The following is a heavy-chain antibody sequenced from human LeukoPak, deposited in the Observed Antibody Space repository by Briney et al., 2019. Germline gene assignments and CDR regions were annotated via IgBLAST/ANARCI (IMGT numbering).Heavy chain of an antibody. D-gene: IGHD1-26*01. CDR3: ARDQWEATECYFDY. Sequence: QPGGSLRLSCAASGFTFSSYWMSWVRQAPGRGLEWVAFISYDGSNKYYADSVKGRFTISRDNSKNTLYLQMNSLRAEDTAVYYCARDQWEATECYFDYWGQGTLVTVSS. CDR1: GFTFSSYW. CDR2: ISYDGSNK. J-gene: IGHJ4*02. V-gene: IGHV3-30*03.